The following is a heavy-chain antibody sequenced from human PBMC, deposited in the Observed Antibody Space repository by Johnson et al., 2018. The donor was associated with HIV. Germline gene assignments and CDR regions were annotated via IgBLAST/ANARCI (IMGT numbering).Heavy chain of an antibody. CDR1: GFIVSSNY. Sequence: VQLVESGGGLIQPGGSLRLSCAASGFIVSSNYMSWVRQAPGKGLEWVSVIYSGGSRHYADSVKGRFTISRDNSKNTLYLQMNSLRAEDTAVYYCANRGHLAWPETYAFDIWGQGTMVTVSS. CDR2: IYSGGSR. D-gene: IGHD1-14*01. J-gene: IGHJ3*02. CDR3: ANRGHLAWPETYAFDI. V-gene: IGHV3-66*03.